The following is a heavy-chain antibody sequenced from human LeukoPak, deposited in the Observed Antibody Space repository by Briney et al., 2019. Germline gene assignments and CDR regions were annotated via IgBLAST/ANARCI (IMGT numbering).Heavy chain of an antibody. CDR2: IYYSRST. CDR1: GGSISSYY. CDR3: ARLGGTPGYYFDY. V-gene: IGHV4-59*08. D-gene: IGHD1-14*01. Sequence: SETLSLTCTASGGSISSYYWSWIRQPPGKGLEWIGYIYYSRSTNYNPSLKSRVTISVDTSKNQFSLKLSSVTAADTAVYYCARLGGTPGYYFDYWGQGTLVTVSS. J-gene: IGHJ4*02.